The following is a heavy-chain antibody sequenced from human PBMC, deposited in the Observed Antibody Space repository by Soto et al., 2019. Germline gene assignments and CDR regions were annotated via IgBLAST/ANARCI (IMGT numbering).Heavy chain of an antibody. Sequence: ASVKVSCKASGGTFSSYAISWVRQAPGQGLEWMGGIIPIFGTANYAQKFQGRVTITADESTSTAYMELSSLRSEDTAVYYCARWVVVVPAAIPRDYYYYGMDVWGQGTTVTVSS. CDR3: ARWVVVVPAAIPRDYYYYGMDV. CDR1: GGTFSSYA. V-gene: IGHV1-69*13. D-gene: IGHD2-2*01. CDR2: IIPIFGTA. J-gene: IGHJ6*02.